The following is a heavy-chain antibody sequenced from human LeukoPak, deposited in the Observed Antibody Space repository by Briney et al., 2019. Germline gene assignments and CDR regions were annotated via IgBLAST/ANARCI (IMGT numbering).Heavy chain of an antibody. CDR1: GYTFTSYG. D-gene: IGHD6-19*01. Sequence: ASVKVSCKASGYTFTSYGISWVRQAPGQGLEWMGWISAYNGNTNYAQKLQGRVTTTTDTSTSTAYMEVRSLRSDDTAVYYCARDPAIAVAGKGYFQHWGQGTLVTVSS. CDR2: ISAYNGNT. CDR3: ARDPAIAVAGKGYFQH. J-gene: IGHJ1*01. V-gene: IGHV1-18*01.